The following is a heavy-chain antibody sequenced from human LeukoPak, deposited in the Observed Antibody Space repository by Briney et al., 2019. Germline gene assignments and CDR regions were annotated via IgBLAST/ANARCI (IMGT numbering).Heavy chain of an antibody. D-gene: IGHD6-13*01. CDR2: IYHSGST. Sequence: SETLSLTCAVSGYSISSGYYWGWIRQPPGKGLEWIGSIYHSGSTYYNPSLKSRVTISVDTSKNQFSLKLSSVTAADTAVYYCARDTDRRGSWLDYWGQGTLVTVSS. J-gene: IGHJ4*02. CDR1: GYSISSGYY. V-gene: IGHV4-38-2*02. CDR3: ARDTDRRGSWLDY.